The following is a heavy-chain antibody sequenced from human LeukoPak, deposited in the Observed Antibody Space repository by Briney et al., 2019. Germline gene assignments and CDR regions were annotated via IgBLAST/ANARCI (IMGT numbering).Heavy chain of an antibody. J-gene: IGHJ3*02. CDR2: ISSSSSYI. CDR1: GFTFSSYS. D-gene: IGHD2-2*01. V-gene: IGHV3-21*01. Sequence: GGSLRLSCAASGFTFSSYSMNRVRQAPGKGLEWVSSISSSSSYIYYADSVKGRFTISRDNAKNSLYLQMNSLRAEDTAVYYCARARLGYCSSTSCYLDAFDIWGQGTMVTVSS. CDR3: ARARLGYCSSTSCYLDAFDI.